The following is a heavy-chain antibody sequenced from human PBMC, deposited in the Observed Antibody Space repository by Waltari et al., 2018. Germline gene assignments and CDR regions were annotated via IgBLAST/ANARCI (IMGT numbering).Heavy chain of an antibody. CDR2: IRSKADGGTT. J-gene: IGHJ6*03. V-gene: IGHV3-49*04. CDR1: GFTFGDYA. CDR3: TRGTGYYYYYMDV. Sequence: EVQLVASGGGLVQPGRSLRLSCTAPGFTFGDYAMSLVRPAPGKGLEWVGFIRSKADGGTTEYAASVKGRFTISRDDSKSIAYLQMNSLKTEDTAVYYCTRGTGYYYYYMDVWGKGTTVTVSS.